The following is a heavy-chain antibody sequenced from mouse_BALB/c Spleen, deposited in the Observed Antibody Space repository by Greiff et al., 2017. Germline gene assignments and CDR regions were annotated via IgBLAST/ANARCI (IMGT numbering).Heavy chain of an antibody. CDR1: GFTFSSYG. J-gene: IGHJ4*01. V-gene: IGHV5-6*01. CDR2: ISSGGSYT. CDR3: ASQFQRGAMDY. Sequence: EVNLVESGGDLVKPGGSLKLSCAASGFTFSSYGMSWVRQTPDKRLEWVATISSGGSYTYYPDSVKGRFTISRDNAKNTLYLQMSSLKSEDTAMYYCASQFQRGAMDYWGQGTSVTVSS.